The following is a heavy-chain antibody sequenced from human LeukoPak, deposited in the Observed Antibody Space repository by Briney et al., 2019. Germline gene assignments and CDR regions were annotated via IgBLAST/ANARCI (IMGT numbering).Heavy chain of an antibody. CDR3: VREFLWLDY. CDR2: ISYDGSNR. CDR1: GFTFSSYA. Sequence: PGRSLRLSCAASGFTFSSYAMHWVRQAPGKGLEWVAVISYDGSNRYYADSVKGRFTISRDNSKNTLYLQMNSLRPEDTAVYYCVREFLWLDYWGQGTLVTVSS. J-gene: IGHJ4*02. D-gene: IGHD2/OR15-2a*01. V-gene: IGHV3-30-3*01.